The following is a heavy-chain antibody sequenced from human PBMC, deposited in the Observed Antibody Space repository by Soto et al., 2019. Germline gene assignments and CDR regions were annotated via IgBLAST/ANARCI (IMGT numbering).Heavy chain of an antibody. V-gene: IGHV4-34*01. J-gene: IGHJ4*02. D-gene: IGHD3-9*01. CDR3: ARKPIYHFFAGYYSVDY. Sequence: QVQLRQWGAGLLKPSETLSLTCAVFGGSFSDYYWTWIRQPPGKGLEWIGEINHSGTTSYNPSLNIRLTISVDTSNNQFSLKLSSVTAADTAVYYCARKPIYHFFAGYYSVDYWGQGTLVTVSS. CDR2: INHSGTT. CDR1: GGSFSDYY.